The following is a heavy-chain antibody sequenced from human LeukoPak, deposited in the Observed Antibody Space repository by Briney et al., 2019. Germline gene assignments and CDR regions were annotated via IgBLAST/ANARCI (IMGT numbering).Heavy chain of an antibody. Sequence: PSETLSLTCTVSGGSISSSSYYWGWIRQPPGKGLEWIGSIYYSGSTYYNPSLKSRVTISVDTSKNQFSLKLSSVTAADTAVYYCARVRSSSPTGWGQGTLVTVSS. CDR1: GGSISSSSYY. CDR2: IYYSGST. CDR3: ARVRSSSPTG. J-gene: IGHJ4*02. D-gene: IGHD6-13*01. V-gene: IGHV4-39*07.